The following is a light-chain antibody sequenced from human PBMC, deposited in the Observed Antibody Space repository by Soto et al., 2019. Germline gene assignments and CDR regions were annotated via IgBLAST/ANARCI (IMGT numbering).Light chain of an antibody. J-gene: IGKJ1*01. V-gene: IGKV1-39*01. CDR3: QQSYSTLSWT. CDR1: QSISSY. CDR2: AAS. Sequence: DIQMTQSPSSLSASVGDRVTITCRASQSISSYLNWYQQKPGKAPKLLIYAASSLQSGGPSRFSGSGSETDFTLTISRLQPEDFATYYCQQSYSTLSWTFGQGTKVEIK.